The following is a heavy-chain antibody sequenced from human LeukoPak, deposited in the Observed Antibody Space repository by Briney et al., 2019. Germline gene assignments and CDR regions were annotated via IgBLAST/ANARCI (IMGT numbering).Heavy chain of an antibody. J-gene: IGHJ4*02. CDR1: GFTFSSYA. Sequence: GGSLRLSCAASGFTFSSYAMSWVRQAPGKGLEWVSAISGSGGSTYYADSVKGRFTISRDNSKNTLYLQMNSLRAEDTAVYYCALSWIRLWYQGSYWGQGTLVTVSS. D-gene: IGHD5-18*01. V-gene: IGHV3-23*01. CDR2: ISGSGGST. CDR3: ALSWIRLWYQGSY.